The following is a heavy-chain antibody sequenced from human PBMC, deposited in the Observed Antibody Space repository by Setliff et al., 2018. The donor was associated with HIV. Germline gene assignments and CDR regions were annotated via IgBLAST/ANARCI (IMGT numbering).Heavy chain of an antibody. CDR3: TRDLDLTGGEAFDI. Sequence: PGGSLRLSCVASGFTFSAYTMNWVRQAPGKGLEWVASLSAESTFIYYADSMKGRFTISGDNARNSLYLQMNSLRAEDTAMYYCTRDLDLTGGEAFDIWGQGTMVTVSS. V-gene: IGHV3-21*01. CDR1: GFTFSAYT. J-gene: IGHJ3*02. CDR2: LSAESTFI. D-gene: IGHD3-3*01.